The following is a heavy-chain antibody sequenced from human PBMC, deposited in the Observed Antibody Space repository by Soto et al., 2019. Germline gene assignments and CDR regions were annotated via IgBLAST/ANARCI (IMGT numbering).Heavy chain of an antibody. D-gene: IGHD3-10*01. CDR1: GGSISSSSYY. CDR2: FFYIGST. CDR3: ARAPRGNYGYPSYFDY. V-gene: IGHV4-39*01. Sequence: SETLSLTCTVSGGSISSSSYYWGWIRQPPGKGLGWFGIFFYIGSTYYTPSLKVRVTFSVDTSKNQFSLKLSSVTAADTAVYYFARAPRGNYGYPSYFDYWGQGTLVTV. J-gene: IGHJ4*02.